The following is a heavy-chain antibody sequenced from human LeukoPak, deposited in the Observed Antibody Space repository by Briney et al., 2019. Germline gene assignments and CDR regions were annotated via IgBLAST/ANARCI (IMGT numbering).Heavy chain of an antibody. D-gene: IGHD6-19*01. CDR2: ISGSGGST. CDR1: GFTFSSYA. V-gene: IGHV3-23*01. CDR3: AKIESSGSAYGIDV. Sequence: GGSLRLSCAASGFTFSSYAMSWVRQAPGKGLEWVSAISGSGGSTYYADSVKGRFTISRDNSKNTLYLQMNSLRAEDTAVYYCAKIESSGSAYGIDVWGQGTTVTVSS. J-gene: IGHJ6*02.